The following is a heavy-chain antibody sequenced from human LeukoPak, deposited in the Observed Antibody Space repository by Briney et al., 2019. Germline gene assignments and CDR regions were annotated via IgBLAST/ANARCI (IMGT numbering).Heavy chain of an antibody. CDR2: IYTSGST. V-gene: IGHV4-4*07. D-gene: IGHD3-22*01. Sequence: SETLSLTCTVSGGSISSYYWSWIRQPAGKGLEWIGRIYTSGSTNYNPSLKSRVIISVDKSKNQFSLKLSSVTAADTAVYYCARYESSAYGIDVWGRGTLVTVSS. CDR3: ARYESSAYGIDV. J-gene: IGHJ2*01. CDR1: GGSISSYY.